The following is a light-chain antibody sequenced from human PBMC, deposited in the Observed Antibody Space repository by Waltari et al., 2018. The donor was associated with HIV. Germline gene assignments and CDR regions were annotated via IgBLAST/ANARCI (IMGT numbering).Light chain of an antibody. CDR3: QQYNSYSVT. CDR2: KAS. V-gene: IGKV1-5*03. Sequence: DIQMTQSPSTLSASVGDRVTITCRASQSISSWLAWYQQKPGKAPKLLIYKASSLKSGVPSRFSGSGSGTEFTLTISSRQPDDFATYYCQQYNSYSVTFGQGTKVEIK. CDR1: QSISSW. J-gene: IGKJ1*01.